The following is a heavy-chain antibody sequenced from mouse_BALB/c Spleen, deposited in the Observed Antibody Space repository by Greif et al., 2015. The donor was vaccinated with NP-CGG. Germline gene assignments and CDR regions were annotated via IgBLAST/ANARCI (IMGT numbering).Heavy chain of an antibody. CDR3: ARVGGYDGKGAMDY. CDR1: GFNIKDYY. V-gene: IGHV14-1*02. CDR2: IDPENGNT. J-gene: IGHJ4*01. D-gene: IGHD2-2*01. Sequence: VQLKQSGAELVRPGALVKLSCKASGFNIKDYYMHWVKQRPEQGLEWIGWIDPENGNTIYDPKFQGKASITADTSSNTAYLQLSSLTSEDTAVYYCARVGGYDGKGAMDYWGQGTSVTVSS.